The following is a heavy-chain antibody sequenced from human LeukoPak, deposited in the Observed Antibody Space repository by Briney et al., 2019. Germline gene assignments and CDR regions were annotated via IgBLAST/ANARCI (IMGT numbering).Heavy chain of an antibody. CDR1: GFSFSDFC. CDR2: INHPGTEK. CDR3: TRDGLDASLDY. D-gene: IGHD6-19*01. V-gene: IGHV3-7*01. J-gene: IGHJ4*02. Sequence: GGSLRLSCAASGFSFSDFCMSWVRQAPGKGLEWVAVINHPGTEKYYVDSVEGRFTISRDNAKNSLYLQMNSLRAEDTAIYYCTRDGLDASLDYWGQGVLVTVSS.